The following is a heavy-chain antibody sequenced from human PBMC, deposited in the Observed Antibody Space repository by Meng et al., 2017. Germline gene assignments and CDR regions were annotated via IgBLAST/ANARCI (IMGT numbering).Heavy chain of an antibody. CDR3: ARRGIAARPFYY. Sequence: LTQGGAGMLKPSETLSLPLAVYGGSFSGYYWSWIRQPPGKGLEWIGEINHSGSTNYNPSLKSRVTISVDTSKNQFSLKLSSVTAADTAVYYCARRGIAARPFYYWGQGTLVTVSS. J-gene: IGHJ4*02. V-gene: IGHV4-34*01. CDR2: INHSGST. D-gene: IGHD6-6*01. CDR1: GGSFSGYY.